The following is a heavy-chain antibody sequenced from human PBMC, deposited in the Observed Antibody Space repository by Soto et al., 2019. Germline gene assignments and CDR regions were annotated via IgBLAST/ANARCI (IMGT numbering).Heavy chain of an antibody. V-gene: IGHV4-59*01. CDR2: ISHTGIT. D-gene: IGHD3-10*01. CDR3: ARKEYYFDY. Sequence: SETLSLTCTVSGGSISGYFWTWIRQPPGKGLEWIGYISHTGITNYNSSLKSRVTMSVDTSKNQFSLRVSSLTAEDTAVYYCARKEYYFDYWGQGILVTVSS. J-gene: IGHJ4*02. CDR1: GGSISGYF.